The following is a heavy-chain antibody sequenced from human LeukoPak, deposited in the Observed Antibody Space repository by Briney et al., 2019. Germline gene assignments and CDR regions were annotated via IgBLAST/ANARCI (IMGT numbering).Heavy chain of an antibody. V-gene: IGHV4-39*01. CDR1: GDSINSSNYY. Sequence: SETLSLTCTVSGDSINSSNYYWGWIRQPPGKGLEWIGSIYYSGSTYYNPSLKSRVTISVDTSKNQFSLKLSSVTAADTAVYSCARQGKDSSGYHVNFDYWGQGTLVTVSS. J-gene: IGHJ4*02. CDR2: IYYSGST. CDR3: ARQGKDSSGYHVNFDY. D-gene: IGHD3-22*01.